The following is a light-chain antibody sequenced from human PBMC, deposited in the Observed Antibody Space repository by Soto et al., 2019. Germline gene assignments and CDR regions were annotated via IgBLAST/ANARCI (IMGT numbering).Light chain of an antibody. V-gene: IGKV1-33*01. J-gene: IGKJ2*01. CDR3: QQYSSYSET. CDR1: QDISKF. CDR2: DAS. Sequence: DIQITHSPSSLSASVGDRVTITCQASQDISKFLNWYQHKPGEAPKLLIYDASNLKRGVPSRFSGSGSGTEFSLTITSLQADDFATYYCQQYSSYSETFGQGTKVDIK.